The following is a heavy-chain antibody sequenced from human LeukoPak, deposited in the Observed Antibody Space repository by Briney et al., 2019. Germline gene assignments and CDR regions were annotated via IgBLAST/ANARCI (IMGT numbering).Heavy chain of an antibody. CDR3: VREASGGTKGVSGTFDI. V-gene: IGHV3-7*01. J-gene: IGHJ3*02. Sequence: PGGSLRLSCTVSGFTVSSNSMSWVRQAPGKGLEWVASIKRDGSEKYYVDSVKGRFTISRDNAKNSLYLQMNSLRAEDTAVYHCVREASGGTKGVSGTFDIWGQGTLVTVSS. D-gene: IGHD6-13*01. CDR2: IKRDGSEK. CDR1: GFTVSSNS.